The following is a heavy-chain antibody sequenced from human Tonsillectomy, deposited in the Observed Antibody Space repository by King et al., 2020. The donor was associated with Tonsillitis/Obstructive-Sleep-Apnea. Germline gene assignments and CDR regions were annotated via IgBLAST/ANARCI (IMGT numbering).Heavy chain of an antibody. CDR2: IRSKANSYAT. V-gene: IGHV3-73*01. CDR1: GFTFSGSA. J-gene: IGHJ3*01. Sequence: EVQLVQSGGGLVQPGGSLKLSCAASGFTFSGSAIHWIRQASGKGREWVGRIRSKANSYATAYTAPVIGRVTGSRDDSKNMAYLKMNSLKTEDTATYYCTSLGGDWATFEVAFDLCGQGTLVTVSS. D-gene: IGHD2-21*02. CDR3: TSLGGDWATFEVAFDL.